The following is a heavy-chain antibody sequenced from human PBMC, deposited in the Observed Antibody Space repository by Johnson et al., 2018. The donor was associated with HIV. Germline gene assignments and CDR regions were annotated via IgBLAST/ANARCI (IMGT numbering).Heavy chain of an antibody. CDR2: IKQDGSEK. D-gene: IGHD3-3*01. Sequence: VQLVESGGGVVRPGGSLRLSCAASGFTLHDYDMSWVRKAPGKGLEWVANIKQDGSEKYYADSVRGRFTISRDNSKNTLYLQMNSLRTEDTAVYSCAREGYYNFWSGADAFDIWGQGTMVTVSS. CDR1: GFTLHDYD. CDR3: AREGYYNFWSGADAFDI. J-gene: IGHJ3*02. V-gene: IGHV3-7*01.